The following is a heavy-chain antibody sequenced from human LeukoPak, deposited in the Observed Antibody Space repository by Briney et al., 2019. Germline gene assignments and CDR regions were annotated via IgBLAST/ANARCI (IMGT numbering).Heavy chain of an antibody. CDR1: GFTFSSYG. J-gene: IGHJ6*02. CDR3: ATYTHWVAGDV. CDR2: MNQDGSAK. Sequence: GGSLRLSCAASGFTFSSYGMHWVRQAPGKGLEWVANMNQDGSAKGYVDSVKGRFTISRDNARNSLYLQMSSLRPEDTAVYYCATYTHWVAGDVWGQGTTVTASS. V-gene: IGHV3-7*01. D-gene: IGHD3-16*01.